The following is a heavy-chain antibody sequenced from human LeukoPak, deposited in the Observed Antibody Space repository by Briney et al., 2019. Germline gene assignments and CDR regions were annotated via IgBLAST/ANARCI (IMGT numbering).Heavy chain of an antibody. D-gene: IGHD1-26*01. CDR1: GFTFSSYA. V-gene: IGHV3-9*01. J-gene: IGHJ3*02. Sequence: GGSLRLSCAASGFTFSSYAMHWVRQAPGKGLEWVSSITWNSGSLNYADSVKGRFTISRGNAKNSLFLHMNSLRAEDTAFYYCAKDRRIVGPTTAFDIWGQGTMVTVSS. CDR2: ITWNSGSL. CDR3: AKDRRIVGPTTAFDI.